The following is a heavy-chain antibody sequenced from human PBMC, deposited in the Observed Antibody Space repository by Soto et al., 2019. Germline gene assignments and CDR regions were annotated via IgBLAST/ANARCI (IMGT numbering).Heavy chain of an antibody. J-gene: IGHJ4*02. D-gene: IGHD6-13*01. CDR3: ARDYSSSWTPLFDY. CDR2: ISYDGSNK. CDR1: GFTFSSCG. Sequence: GGSLRLSCAASGFTFSSCGMHWVRQAPGKGLEWVAVISYDGSNKYYADSVKGRFTISRDNSKNTLYLQMNSLRAEDTAVYYCARDYSSSWTPLFDYWGQGTLVTVSS. V-gene: IGHV3-30-3*01.